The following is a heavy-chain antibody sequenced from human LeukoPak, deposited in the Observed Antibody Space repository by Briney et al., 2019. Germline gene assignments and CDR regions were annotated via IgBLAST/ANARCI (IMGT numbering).Heavy chain of an antibody. D-gene: IGHD3-10*01. CDR2: IYYSGST. CDR3: ARTYGSGMLSRDNWFDP. CDR1: GDSISNSYFY. J-gene: IGHJ5*02. Sequence: PSETLSLTCTVSGDSISNSYFYWGWIRQPPGKGLEWIGSIYYSGSTYYNPSLKSRVTISVDTSKNQFSLKLSSVTAADTAVYYCARTYGSGMLSRDNWFDPWGQGTLVTVSS. V-gene: IGHV4-39*01.